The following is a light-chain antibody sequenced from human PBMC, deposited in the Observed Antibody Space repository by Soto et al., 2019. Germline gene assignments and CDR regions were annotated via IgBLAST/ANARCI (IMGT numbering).Light chain of an antibody. CDR1: QSRGSNF. Sequence: EIVLTQSPGPLSLSPCDIAALSGKTSQSRGSNFLAWYQHKPGQAPMLLIYASSNRATGIPDRFSGSASGTDFPLTINRLEPEDFAVYYCQLYGISPHFGQGTRLEIK. J-gene: IGKJ5*01. V-gene: IGKV3-20*01. CDR3: QLYGISPH. CDR2: ASS.